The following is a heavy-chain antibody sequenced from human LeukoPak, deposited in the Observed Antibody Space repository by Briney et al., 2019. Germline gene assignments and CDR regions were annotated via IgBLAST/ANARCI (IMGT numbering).Heavy chain of an antibody. CDR2: ISGSGGST. CDR1: GFTFSSYA. CDR3: AEPEGGYYDIRPD. J-gene: IGHJ4*02. Sequence: GGSLRLSCAASGFTFSSYAMSWVRQAPGKGLEWVSAISGSGGSTYYADSVKGRFTISRDNSKNTLYLQTNSLRAEDTAVYYCAEPEGGYYDIRPDWGQGTLVTVSS. V-gene: IGHV3-23*01. D-gene: IGHD3-22*01.